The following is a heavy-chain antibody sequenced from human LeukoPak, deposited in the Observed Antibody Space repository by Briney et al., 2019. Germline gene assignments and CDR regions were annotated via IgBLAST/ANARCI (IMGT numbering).Heavy chain of an antibody. CDR3: AKDLGEGQQLFDY. J-gene: IGHJ4*02. Sequence: GGSLRLSCAASGFTFSSYAMSWVRQAPGKGLEWVSAISGSGGSAYYADSVKGRFTISRDNSKNTLYLQMNSLRAEDTAVYYCAKDLGEGQQLFDYWGQGTLVTVSS. CDR2: ISGSGGSA. D-gene: IGHD6-13*01. V-gene: IGHV3-23*01. CDR1: GFTFSSYA.